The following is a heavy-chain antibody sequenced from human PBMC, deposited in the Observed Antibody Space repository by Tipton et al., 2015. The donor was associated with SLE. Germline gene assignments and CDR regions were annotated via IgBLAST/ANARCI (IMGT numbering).Heavy chain of an antibody. Sequence: TLSLTCAVYGGSFSDYYWSWIRQPPGKGLEWIGYIYYSGSTYYNPSLKSRVTISVDTSKNQFSLKLSSVTAADTAVYYCAKSYYDSSGANWFDPWGQGTLVTVSS. CDR3: AKSYYDSSGANWFDP. CDR2: IYYSGST. J-gene: IGHJ5*02. V-gene: IGHV4-30-4*01. D-gene: IGHD3-22*01. CDR1: GGSFSDYY.